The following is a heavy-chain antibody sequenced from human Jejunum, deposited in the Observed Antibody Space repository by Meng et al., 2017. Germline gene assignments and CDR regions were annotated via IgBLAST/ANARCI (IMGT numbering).Heavy chain of an antibody. CDR2: INTYSSER. CDR3: ARDPGYGAFDI. V-gene: IGHV3-7*01. D-gene: IGHD5-18*01. J-gene: IGHJ3*02. CDR1: QFTFSSSW. Sequence: GESLKISCEAFQFTFSSSWMTWVRQAPGKGLEYVCIINTYSSEREHVESVRGRFTISRDNSKNSLYLQMDSLRAEDTDVYYCARDPGYGAFDIWGHGTMVTVSS.